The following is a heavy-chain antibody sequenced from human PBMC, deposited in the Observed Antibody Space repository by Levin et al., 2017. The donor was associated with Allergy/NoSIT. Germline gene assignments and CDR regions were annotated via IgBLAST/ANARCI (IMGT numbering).Heavy chain of an antibody. CDR2: ISYDGSNK. V-gene: IGHV3-30*18. J-gene: IGHJ6*03. CDR3: AKEYYDILTGYSPFRPSYYDYYMDV. CDR1: GFTFSSYG. D-gene: IGHD3-9*01. Sequence: GGSLRLSCAASGFTFSSYGMHWVRQAPGKGLEWVAVISYDGSNKYYADSVKGQFTISRDNSKNTLYLQMNSLRAEDTAVYYCAKEYYDILTGYSPFRPSYYDYYMDVWGKGTTVTVSS.